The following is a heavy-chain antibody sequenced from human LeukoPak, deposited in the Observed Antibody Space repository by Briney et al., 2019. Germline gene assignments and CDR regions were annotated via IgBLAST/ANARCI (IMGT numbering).Heavy chain of an antibody. V-gene: IGHV3-53*01. J-gene: IGHJ4*02. D-gene: IGHD3-22*01. CDR1: GFTVSSNY. Sequence: PGGSLRLSCAAFGFTVSSNYMSWVRQAPGKGLEWVSVIYSGGSTYYADSVKGRFTISRDNSKNTLYLQMNSLRAEDTAVYYCARDGAGSSGLRLFDYWGQGTLVTVSS. CDR2: IYSGGST. CDR3: ARDGAGSSGLRLFDY.